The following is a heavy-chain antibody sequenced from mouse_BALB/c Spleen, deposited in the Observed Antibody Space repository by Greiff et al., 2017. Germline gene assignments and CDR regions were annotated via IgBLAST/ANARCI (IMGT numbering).Heavy chain of an antibody. V-gene: IGHV5-6-4*01. CDR1: GFTFSSYT. J-gene: IGHJ2*01. CDR2: ISSGGSYT. CDR3: TREGGYLDY. Sequence: EVQLVESGGGLVKPGGSLKLSCAASGFTFSSYTMSWVRQTPEKRLEWVATISSGGSYTYYPDSVKGRFTISRDNAKNTLYLQMSSLKSEDTAMYYCTREGGYLDYWGQGTTLTVSS.